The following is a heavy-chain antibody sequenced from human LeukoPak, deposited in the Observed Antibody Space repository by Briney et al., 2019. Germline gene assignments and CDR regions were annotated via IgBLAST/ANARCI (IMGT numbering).Heavy chain of an antibody. V-gene: IGHV3-9*01. CDR3: ARDLKVEDNSGYYAFDY. CDR2: ISWNSGSI. J-gene: IGHJ4*02. Sequence: GGSLRLSCAASGFTFDDYAMHWVRQAPGKGLEWVSGISWNSGSIGYADSVKGRFTISRDNAKNSLYLQINSLRAEDTAVYYCARDLKVEDNSGYYAFDYWGQGTLVTVSS. CDR1: GFTFDDYA. D-gene: IGHD3-22*01.